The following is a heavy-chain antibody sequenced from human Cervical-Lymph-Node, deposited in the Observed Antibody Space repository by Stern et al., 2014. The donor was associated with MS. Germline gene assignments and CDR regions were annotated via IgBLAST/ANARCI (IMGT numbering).Heavy chain of an antibody. D-gene: IGHD6-6*01. J-gene: IGHJ4*02. CDR2: ILYDGSNK. Sequence: VQLVDSGGGVVQPGRSLRLSCAASGFTFSNYGMHWVRQALGKGLEWVAVILYDGSNKYYADSVKGRFTVSRDNSKNTLYLQMNSLRADDTAIYYCAKDRGSSVAARYFDYWGQGTLVTVSS. CDR3: AKDRGSSVAARYFDY. V-gene: IGHV3-30*18. CDR1: GFTFSNYG.